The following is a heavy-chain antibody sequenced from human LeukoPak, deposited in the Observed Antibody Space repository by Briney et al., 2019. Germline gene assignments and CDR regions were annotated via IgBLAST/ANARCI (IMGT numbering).Heavy chain of an antibody. J-gene: IGHJ4*02. CDR3: ARGPDLGYRLDYFDY. Sequence: SGGSLRLSCAASGFTFSRHWMGWVRQAPGKGLEWVANIKQDASQYYVDSVRGRFIISRDNAKNSLSLQMNSLRLEDTAVYYCARGPDLGYRLDYFDYWGQGTLVTVSS. CDR2: IKQDASQ. V-gene: IGHV3-7*01. D-gene: IGHD5-18*01. CDR1: GFTFSRHW.